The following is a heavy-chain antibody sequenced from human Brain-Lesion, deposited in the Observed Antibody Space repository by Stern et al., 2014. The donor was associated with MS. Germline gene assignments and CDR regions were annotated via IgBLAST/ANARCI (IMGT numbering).Heavy chain of an antibody. CDR2: IFHTGYT. Sequence: VQLVESGPGLVKPSGTLSLTCAVSGGSISRGTWWTWVRQPPGQGLAWICEIFHTGYTNYHPSVQNRVTIAVDKSKNQSSLKLTSVTAADTAVYYCARGLIVGSTSRLFDYWGQGILVTVSS. CDR1: GGSISRGTW. CDR3: ARGLIVGSTSRLFDY. V-gene: IGHV4-4*02. J-gene: IGHJ4*02. D-gene: IGHD1-26*01.